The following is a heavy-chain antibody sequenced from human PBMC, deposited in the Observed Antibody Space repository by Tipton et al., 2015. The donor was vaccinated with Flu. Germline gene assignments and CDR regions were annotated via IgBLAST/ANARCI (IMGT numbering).Heavy chain of an antibody. CDR3: ARHAYGDYVPPLTGYYYGMDV. V-gene: IGHV5-51*01. J-gene: IGHJ6*02. CDR1: GYSFTSYW. CDR2: IYPGDSDT. D-gene: IGHD4-17*01. Sequence: QLVQSGAEVKKPGESLKISCKGSGYSFTSYWIGWVRQMPGKGLEWMGIIYPGDSDTRYSPSFQGQVTISADKSISTAYLQWSSLKASDTAMYYCARHAYGDYVPPLTGYYYGMDVWGQGTTVTVSS.